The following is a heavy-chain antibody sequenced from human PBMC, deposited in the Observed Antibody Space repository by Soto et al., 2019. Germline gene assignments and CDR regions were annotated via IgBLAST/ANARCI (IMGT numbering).Heavy chain of an antibody. CDR2: VGPSGAST. CDR1: GIMFAQYA. V-gene: IGHV3-23*01. CDR3: ARSYYYDSTGYYRTFDY. Sequence: GGSLRLSCAASGIMFAQYAMSWVRLAPGKGLEWVSVVGPSGASTFYADSVRGRFTISRDNSEKTLCLQMNSLRAADTALYFCARSYYYDSTGYYRTFDYWGPGTLVTVSS. D-gene: IGHD3-22*01. J-gene: IGHJ4*02.